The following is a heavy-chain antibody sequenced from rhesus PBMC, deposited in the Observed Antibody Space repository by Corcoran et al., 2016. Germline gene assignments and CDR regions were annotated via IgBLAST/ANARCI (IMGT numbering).Heavy chain of an antibody. CDR2: IYGSGSRT. V-gene: IGHV4-169*02. CDR3: ASGRAAATVY. Sequence: QLQLQESGPGLVKPSETLSLTCAVSGGSISSSYWSWIRQAPGKGLEWIGYIYGSGSRTNYTPSLKSRVTLSVDTSKNQLSLKLSSVTAADTAVYYCASGRAAATVYWGQGVLVTISS. D-gene: IGHD6-43*01. CDR1: GGSISSSY. J-gene: IGHJ4*01.